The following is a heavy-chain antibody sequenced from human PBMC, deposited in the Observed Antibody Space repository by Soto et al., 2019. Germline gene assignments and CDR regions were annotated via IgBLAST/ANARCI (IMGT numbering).Heavy chain of an antibody. Sequence: QVQLVQSGAEVKKPGASVKVSCKASGYTFTSYDISWVRQATGQGLEWMGWMNPNSGNTGYAQKFQGRVTMTRNTSISTAYMELSSVRSEDTAVYYCVRSGGFGCLFPHYYYYGMDVWGQGTTVTVSS. CDR2: MNPNSGNT. D-gene: IGHD3-9*01. CDR1: GYTFTSYD. V-gene: IGHV1-8*01. J-gene: IGHJ6*02. CDR3: VRSGGFGCLFPHYYYYGMDV.